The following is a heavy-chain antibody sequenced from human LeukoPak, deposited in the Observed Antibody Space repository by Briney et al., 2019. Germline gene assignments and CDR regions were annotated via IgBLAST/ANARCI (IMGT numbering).Heavy chain of an antibody. Sequence: SETLSLTCTVSGGSITSTNYYWPWIRQPPGKGPEWIGSVYYSGTTYYNPSVMSRATVSVDTSKNQFSLKLSSVTAADTAVYYCARLPRGSSPDYFYYSMDVWGKGIMVTVSS. CDR3: ARLPRGSSPDYFYYSMDV. J-gene: IGHJ6*03. CDR2: VYYSGTT. CDR1: GGSITSTNYY. V-gene: IGHV4-39*07. D-gene: IGHD6-6*01.